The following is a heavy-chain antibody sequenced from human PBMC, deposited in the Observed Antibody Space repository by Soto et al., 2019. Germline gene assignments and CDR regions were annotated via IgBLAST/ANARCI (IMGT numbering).Heavy chain of an antibody. V-gene: IGHV4-59*08. CDR3: AKHTDPRGYYFDY. D-gene: IGHD3-16*01. J-gene: IGHJ4*02. CDR1: GGSISGYY. CDR2: IYYSGAT. Sequence: PSETLSLTCTVSGGSISGYYWSWIRQPPGKGLEWIGLIYYSGATNYNPSLKSRVTVSVDTSKNQFSLNLNSVTAADTAVYFCAKHTDPRGYYFDYWGQGTLVTVS.